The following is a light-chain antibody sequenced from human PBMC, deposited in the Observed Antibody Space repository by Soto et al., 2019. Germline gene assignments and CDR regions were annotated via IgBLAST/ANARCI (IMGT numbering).Light chain of an antibody. CDR3: QQYNNWTRT. Sequence: DIVMTQSPATLSVSPGERATLSCRASQSVNSNLAWYQQKPGQAPRLLIYGASTRATGIPARFSGSGSGTEFTLTISSLQSEDFAVYYCQQYNNWTRTFGQGTKVDI. J-gene: IGKJ1*01. CDR2: GAS. CDR1: QSVNSN. V-gene: IGKV3-15*01.